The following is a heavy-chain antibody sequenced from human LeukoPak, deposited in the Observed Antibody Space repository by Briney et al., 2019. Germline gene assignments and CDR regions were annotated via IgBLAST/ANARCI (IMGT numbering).Heavy chain of an antibody. D-gene: IGHD2-15*01. V-gene: IGHV1-69*05. CDR1: GGTFSSYA. Sequence: GASVKVSCKASGGTFSSYAIRWVRQAPGQGLEWMGRIIPIFGTANYAQKFQGRVTITTDESTSTAYMELSSLRSEDTAVYYCARDLPYCSGGSCYPHNWFDPWGQGTLVTVSS. CDR3: ARDLPYCSGGSCYPHNWFDP. CDR2: IIPIFGTA. J-gene: IGHJ5*02.